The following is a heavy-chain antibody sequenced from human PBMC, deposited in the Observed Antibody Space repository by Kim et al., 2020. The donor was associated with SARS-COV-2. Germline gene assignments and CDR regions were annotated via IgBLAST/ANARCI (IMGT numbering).Heavy chain of an antibody. CDR1: GYSFTSHW. V-gene: IGHV5-10-1*01. J-gene: IGHJ6*02. CDR2: IDHSDYYT. D-gene: IGHD3-16*01. CDR3: ARHGGSAWGLDV. Sequence: GESLKISCEVSGYSFTSHWITWVRQMPGKGLEWMGRIDHSDYYTNYRPPFQGHVTFSVDKSVRTAYLQWSSLKTSDTAMYYCARHGGSAWGLDVWGQGT.